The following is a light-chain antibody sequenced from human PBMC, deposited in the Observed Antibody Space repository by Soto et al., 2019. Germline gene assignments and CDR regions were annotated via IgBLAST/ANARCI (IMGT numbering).Light chain of an antibody. CDR3: GSYTSSITRV. J-gene: IGLJ2*01. Sequence: QSALTQPASVSGSPGQSITISCTGTSSDIGGYNYVSWYQHHPGKAPKLMIYEVVNRPSGVSNRFSGSKSGNTASLTFSGLQAEDEADYYCGSYTSSITRVFGGGTKLTVL. CDR1: SSDIGGYNY. CDR2: EVV. V-gene: IGLV2-14*01.